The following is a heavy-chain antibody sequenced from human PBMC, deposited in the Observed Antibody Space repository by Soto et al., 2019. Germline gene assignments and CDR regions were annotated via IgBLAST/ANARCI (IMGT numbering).Heavy chain of an antibody. V-gene: IGHV3-21*01. CDR1: GFAFITYT. D-gene: IGHD1-26*01. CDR3: VREDGKVGTNSAFDY. J-gene: IGHJ4*02. Sequence: WGSLRLSCASSGFAFITYTINLFRHSPLKGLEWVSSINGRGNYIYYAESVKGRFTISRDNAKNSLYLQMDRLRAEDTALYYCVREDGKVGTNSAFDYWGLGALVTVSS. CDR2: INGRGNYI.